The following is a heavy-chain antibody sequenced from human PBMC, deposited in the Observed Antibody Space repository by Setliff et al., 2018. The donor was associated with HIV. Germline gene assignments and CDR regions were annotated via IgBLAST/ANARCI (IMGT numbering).Heavy chain of an antibody. CDR3: ARGVGTLGSNYYGMDV. CDR2: IYYSGST. V-gene: IGHV4-59*01. Sequence: SETLSLTCTVSGGSTSSYYCNWIRQPQGTGLEWMGYIYYSGSTKYNPSLKSRVTISVDTSKNQFSLKLSSVTAADTAVYYCARGVGTLGSNYYGMDVWGQGTTVTVSS. J-gene: IGHJ6*02. D-gene: IGHD3-16*01. CDR1: GGSTSSYY.